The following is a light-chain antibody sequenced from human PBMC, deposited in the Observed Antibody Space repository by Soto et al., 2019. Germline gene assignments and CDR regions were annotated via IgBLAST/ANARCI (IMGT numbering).Light chain of an antibody. CDR3: GSYTTSANYV. CDR2: DVS. Sequence: QSALTQPASVSGSPGQSITISCTGTISDVGSYDYVSWYQHYPGKGPKLMIYDVSTRPSGVYDRFSGSKSGNTASLTISWLRAEDAADYYCGSYTTSANYVFGTGTKLTVL. J-gene: IGLJ1*01. CDR1: ISDVGSYDY. V-gene: IGLV2-14*03.